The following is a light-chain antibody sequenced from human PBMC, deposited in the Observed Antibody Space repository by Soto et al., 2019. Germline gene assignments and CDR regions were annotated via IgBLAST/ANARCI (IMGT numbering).Light chain of an antibody. CDR1: QSIGKH. CDR2: SVS. Sequence: DIQMTQSPSTLSGSVGDTVTITCRASQSIGKHLNWYQQKPGKAPKFLIYSVSSLQSGVPSRFSGSGSGTDFTPTINSLQPEDFATYYCQQGYSSAITFGQGTRL. CDR3: QQGYSSAIT. J-gene: IGKJ5*01. V-gene: IGKV1-39*01.